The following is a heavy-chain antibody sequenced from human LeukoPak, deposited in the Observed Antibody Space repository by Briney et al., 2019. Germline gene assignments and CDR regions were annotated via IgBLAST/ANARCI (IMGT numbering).Heavy chain of an antibody. V-gene: IGHV3-30-3*01. Sequence: GGSLRLSCAASGFTFSSYAMHWVRQAPGKGLEWVAVISYDGSNKYYADSVKGRFTISRDNSKNTLYLQMNSLRAEDTAVYYCAREVVTPVGGGFDAFDIWGQGTMVTVSS. D-gene: IGHD4-23*01. CDR2: ISYDGSNK. J-gene: IGHJ3*02. CDR1: GFTFSSYA. CDR3: AREVVTPVGGGFDAFDI.